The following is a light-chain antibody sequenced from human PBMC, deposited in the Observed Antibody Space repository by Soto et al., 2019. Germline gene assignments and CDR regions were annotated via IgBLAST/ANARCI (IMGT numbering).Light chain of an antibody. CDR2: YAS. V-gene: IGKV3-11*01. CDR1: QSVSRY. CDR3: QQRSNWPQWT. Sequence: EIVLTQSPATLSLSPGERATLSCRASQSVSRYLSWYQQKPGQAPRLLIYYASNRATGIPARFSGSGSGTDFTLTISSLEPEDFAVYYCQQRSNWPQWTFGQGTKVEIK. J-gene: IGKJ1*01.